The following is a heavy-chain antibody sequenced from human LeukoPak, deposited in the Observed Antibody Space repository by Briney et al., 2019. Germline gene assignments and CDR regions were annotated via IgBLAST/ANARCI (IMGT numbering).Heavy chain of an antibody. V-gene: IGHV3-7*01. Sequence: GGSLRLSCAASGFSFNFYWMSWVRQAPGKGLEWVANIKDGGSEKYYVDSVKGRFTISRDNAKNSLYLQMNSLRVEDTAAYYCASLDYWGQGTLVTVSS. J-gene: IGHJ4*02. CDR3: ASLDY. CDR2: IKDGGSEK. CDR1: GFSFNFYW.